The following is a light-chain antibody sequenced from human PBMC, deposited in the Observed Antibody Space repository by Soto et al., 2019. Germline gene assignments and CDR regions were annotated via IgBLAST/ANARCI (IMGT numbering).Light chain of an antibody. V-gene: IGLV2-14*03. J-gene: IGLJ2*01. CDR1: SSDVGGYNY. CDR2: DVI. Sequence: QSVLTQPASVSGSPGQSITISCTGTSSDVGGYNYVSWYQHHPGKAPKLMIYDVISRPSGVSNRFSGSKSGNTASLTISGLQADDEADYYCTSYTSGSTLVVFGGGTKLTVL. CDR3: TSYTSGSTLVV.